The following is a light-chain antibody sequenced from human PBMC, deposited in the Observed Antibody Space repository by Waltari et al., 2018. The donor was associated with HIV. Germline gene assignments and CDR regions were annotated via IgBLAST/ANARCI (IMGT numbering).Light chain of an antibody. V-gene: IGKV1-9*01. J-gene: IGKJ4*01. CDR1: QDISDF. CDR2: DAS. Sequence: DIPLTQSPSFLPASVGDRVSVTCRASQDISDFLAWYQQKPGTAPRLLIYDASTLYSGVPSRFRGSGSGTEFTLTISSLQPEDFASYYCQQLHTFPLTFGGGTKV. CDR3: QQLHTFPLT.